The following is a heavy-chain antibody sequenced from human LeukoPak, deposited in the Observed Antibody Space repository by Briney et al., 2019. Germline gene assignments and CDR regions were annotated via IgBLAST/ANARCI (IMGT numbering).Heavy chain of an antibody. V-gene: IGHV4-28*01. D-gene: IGHD3-10*01. CDR3: ARTTVGSYYYGSGSYASDAFDI. J-gene: IGHJ3*02. CDR2: IYYSGST. Sequence: SETLSLTSAVSGYSTSSSNWWGWIRQPPGKGLEWIGYIYYSGSTYYNPSLKSRVTMSVDTSKNQFSLKLSSVTAVDTAVYYCARTTVGSYYYGSGSYASDAFDIWGQGTMVTVSS. CDR1: GYSTSSSNW.